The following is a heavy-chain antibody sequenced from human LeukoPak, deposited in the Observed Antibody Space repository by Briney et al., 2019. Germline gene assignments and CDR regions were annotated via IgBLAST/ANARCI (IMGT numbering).Heavy chain of an antibody. J-gene: IGHJ4*02. V-gene: IGHV3-15*01. CDR1: GFTLSKVW. Sequence: SGGSLRLSRAASGFTLSKVWMSWVRQAPGKGLEWVGRIKSKTKTDGGTTDYAAPVKGRFTISRDDSKNTLYLQMNSLKTEDTGVYYCTTDDSGVGNDWGQGTLVTVPS. CDR2: IKSKTKTDGGTT. CDR3: TTDDSGVGND. D-gene: IGHD3-10*01.